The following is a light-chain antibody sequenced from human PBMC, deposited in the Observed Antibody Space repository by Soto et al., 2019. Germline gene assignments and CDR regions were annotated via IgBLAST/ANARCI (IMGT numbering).Light chain of an antibody. J-gene: IGLJ2*01. V-gene: IGLV2-14*01. CDR3: SSYTSSNSLVV. CDR2: DVT. CDR1: SSDIGGYNY. Sequence: QSVLTQPASVSESPGQSITIPCTGTSSDIGGYNYVSWYQQYPGKAPKLMIYDVTNRPSGVSNRFSGSKSGNTASLTISGLQAEDEANYYCSSYTSSNSLVVFGGGTQLTVL.